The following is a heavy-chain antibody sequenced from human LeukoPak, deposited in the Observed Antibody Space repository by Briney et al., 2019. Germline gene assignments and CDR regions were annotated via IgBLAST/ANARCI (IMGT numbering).Heavy chain of an antibody. Sequence: GGSLRLSCAASRFTFSSYGMHWVRQAPGKGLEWVSAISGSGGSTYYADSVKGRFTISRDNSKNTLYLQMNSLSAEDTAVYYCAKPAGIGYFDYWGQGTLVTVSS. V-gene: IGHV3-23*01. CDR1: RFTFSSYG. CDR3: AKPAGIGYFDY. CDR2: ISGSGGST. J-gene: IGHJ4*02.